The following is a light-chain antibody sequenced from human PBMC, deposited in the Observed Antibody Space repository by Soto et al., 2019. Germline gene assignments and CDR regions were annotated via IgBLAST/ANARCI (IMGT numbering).Light chain of an antibody. CDR1: QSVSSY. CDR2: DAS. Sequence: EFVLTQSPATLSLSPGERATLSCRASQSVSSYLAWYQQKPCQAPRLLIYDASNRATGIPARFSGTRSGTDFTLNIHYLKPEDCALYYCQVRTNWSIAFGIRTRLET. CDR3: QVRTNWSIA. V-gene: IGKV3-11*01. J-gene: IGKJ5*01.